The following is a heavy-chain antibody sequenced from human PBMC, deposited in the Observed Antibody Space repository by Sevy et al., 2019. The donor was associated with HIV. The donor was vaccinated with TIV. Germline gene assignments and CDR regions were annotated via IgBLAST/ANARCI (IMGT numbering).Heavy chain of an antibody. Sequence: GGSLRLSCAASGFTFSSYAIHWLRQTPGKGLEWVAVISYDGNNKYYADSVKGRFTVSRDNSKNTLYAQMNSLRAEDTAVYYCAKDHNLWSEGGFLHHWGQRTLVTVSS. CDR3: AKDHNLWSEGGFLHH. D-gene: IGHD3-10*01. CDR1: GFTFSSYA. J-gene: IGHJ1*01. V-gene: IGHV3-30*18. CDR2: ISYDGNNK.